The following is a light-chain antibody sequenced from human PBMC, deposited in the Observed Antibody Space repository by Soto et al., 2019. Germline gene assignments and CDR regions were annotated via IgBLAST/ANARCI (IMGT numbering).Light chain of an antibody. J-gene: IGKJ1*01. Sequence: ETVLTQSPGTLSLSPGDRATISCRASQAVSSSDLAWYQQKPGQAPRLLIYGVSTRATGIPDRFSDSGSGTDFTLTISRLEPEDFAVYFCQHYSSSPTWTFGQGTKWIS. CDR2: GVS. CDR3: QHYSSSPTWT. CDR1: QAVSSSD. V-gene: IGKV3-20*01.